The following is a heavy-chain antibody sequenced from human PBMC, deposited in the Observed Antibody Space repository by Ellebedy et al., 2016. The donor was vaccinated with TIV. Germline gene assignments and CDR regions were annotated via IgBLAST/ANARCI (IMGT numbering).Heavy chain of an antibody. J-gene: IGHJ4*02. CDR1: GGSFSGYY. CDR2: INHSGST. Sequence: MPSETLSLTCAVYGGSFSGYYWSWIRQPPGKGLEWIREINHSGSTSYNPSLKSLVTISVDTSKNQLSLKLTSVTAADTAVYDCARDRGSVTFDSWGQGTLVTVSS. D-gene: IGHD1-26*01. CDR3: ARDRGSVTFDS. V-gene: IGHV4-34*01.